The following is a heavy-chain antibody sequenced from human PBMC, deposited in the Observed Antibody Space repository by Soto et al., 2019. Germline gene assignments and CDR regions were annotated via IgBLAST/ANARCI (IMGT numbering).Heavy chain of an antibody. J-gene: IGHJ4*02. CDR2: INHSGST. D-gene: IGHD2-2*01. V-gene: IGHV4-34*01. Sequence: SETLSLTCAVYGGSFSGYYWSWIRQPPGKGLEWIGEINHSGSTNYNPSLKSRVTISVDTSKNQFSLKLSSVTAADTAVYYCARALGYCSSTSCPNYDYWGQGTLVTVSS. CDR3: ARALGYCSSTSCPNYDY. CDR1: GGSFSGYY.